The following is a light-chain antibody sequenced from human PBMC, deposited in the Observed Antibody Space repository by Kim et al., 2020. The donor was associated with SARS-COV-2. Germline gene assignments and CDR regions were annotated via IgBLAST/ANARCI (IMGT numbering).Light chain of an antibody. V-gene: IGLV2-14*03. CDR1: SSDVGGYNY. CDR2: DVS. J-gene: IGLJ1*01. Sequence: GQSITISCTGTSSDVGGYNYVSWYQQHPGKAPKLMIYDVSNRPSGVSNRLSGSKSGNTASLTISGLQAEDEADYYCSSYTSSSTYVFGTGTKVTVL. CDR3: SSYTSSSTYV.